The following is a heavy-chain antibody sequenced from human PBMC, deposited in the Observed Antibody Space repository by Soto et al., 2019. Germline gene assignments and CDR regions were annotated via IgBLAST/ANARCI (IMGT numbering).Heavy chain of an antibody. Sequence: QVQLVESGGGVVQPGRSLRLSCAASGFTFSSYGMHWVRQAPGKGLEWVAVIWDDGSNKYYADSVKGRFTISRDNSKNTLYLQMNSLSAEDTAVYYCAREAVAGPYYDYWGQGTLVTVSS. D-gene: IGHD6-19*01. J-gene: IGHJ4*02. V-gene: IGHV3-33*01. CDR2: IWDDGSNK. CDR1: GFTFSSYG. CDR3: AREAVAGPYYDY.